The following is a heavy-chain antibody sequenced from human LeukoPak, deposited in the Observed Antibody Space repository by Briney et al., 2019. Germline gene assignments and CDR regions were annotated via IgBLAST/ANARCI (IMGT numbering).Heavy chain of an antibody. Sequence: GGSLRLSCAASGFTFDDYAMHWVRQAPGKGLEWVSGISWNSGSIGYADSVKGRFTISRDNAKNSLYLQMNSLRAEDTALYYCAIMKADYYDSSGYPLDYWGQGTLVTVSS. V-gene: IGHV3-9*01. D-gene: IGHD3-22*01. J-gene: IGHJ4*02. CDR1: GFTFDDYA. CDR3: AIMKADYYDSSGYPLDY. CDR2: ISWNSGSI.